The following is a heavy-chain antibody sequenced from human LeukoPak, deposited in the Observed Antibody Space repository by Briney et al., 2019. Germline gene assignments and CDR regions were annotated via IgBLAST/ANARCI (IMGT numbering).Heavy chain of an antibody. CDR1: GFIVSSNY. J-gene: IGHJ3*02. Sequence: GGSLRLSCAASGFIVSSNYMSWVRQAPGKGLEWVSVISGGGITYYTDSVKGRFTISRDNAKNSLYLQMNSLRAKDMALYYCAKDFSSSSHAFDIWGQGTMVTVSS. CDR3: AKDFSSSSHAFDI. CDR2: ISGGGIT. V-gene: IGHV3-53*05. D-gene: IGHD6-6*01.